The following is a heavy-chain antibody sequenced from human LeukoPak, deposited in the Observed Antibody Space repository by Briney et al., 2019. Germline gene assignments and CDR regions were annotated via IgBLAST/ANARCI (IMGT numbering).Heavy chain of an antibody. CDR2: IRQDGSEK. D-gene: IGHD6-19*01. J-gene: IGHJ4*02. V-gene: IGHV3-7*03. CDR3: ARESKAVAGNFDY. CDR1: GFTFTDYW. Sequence: PGGSLRLSCAVSGFTFTDYWMNWVRQAPGKGLEWVASIRQDGSEKTYVDSVKGRFTISRDNTKNSLSLQVNSLRVEDTAVYYCARESKAVAGNFDYWGQGTLVTVSS.